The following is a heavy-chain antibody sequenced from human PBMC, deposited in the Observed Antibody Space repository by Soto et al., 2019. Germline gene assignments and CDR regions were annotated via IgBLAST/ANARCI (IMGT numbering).Heavy chain of an antibody. CDR3: ARDQGAARHTYRVLGMDV. V-gene: IGHV3-33*01. CDR1: GFTFSSYG. CDR2: IWYDGSNK. J-gene: IGHJ6*02. D-gene: IGHD6-6*01. Sequence: QVQLVESGGGVVQPGRSLRLSCAASGFTFSSYGMHWVRQAPGKGLEWVAVIWYDGSNKYYADSVKGRFTISRDNSKNTXXLQMARLRAEDAAGYDCARDQGAARHTYRVLGMDVWCHGTTVAVSS.